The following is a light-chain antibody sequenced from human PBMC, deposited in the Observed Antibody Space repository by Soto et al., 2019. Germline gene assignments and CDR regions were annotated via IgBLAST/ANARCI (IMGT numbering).Light chain of an antibody. J-gene: IGKJ1*01. V-gene: IGKV3-20*01. Sequence: EIGLTQSAGTLSLSAGERATLSWGASQSVSNNYLAWYQQKPGQAPRLLIYGASNRATGIPDRFSGSGSGTDFTLTISRLEPEDFAVYYCQQYGSSGTFGQGTKVDIK. CDR1: QSVSNNY. CDR2: GAS. CDR3: QQYGSSGT.